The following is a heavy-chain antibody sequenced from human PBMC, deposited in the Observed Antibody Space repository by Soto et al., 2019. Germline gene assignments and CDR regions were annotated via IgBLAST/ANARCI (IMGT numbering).Heavy chain of an antibody. CDR2: ISGSSSYI. D-gene: IGHD2-2*01. CDR3: AIEGAYCSGTGCRDYYHYMDG. Sequence: EVQLVESGGGLVKPGGSLRLSCAASGFSFSDYSMNWVRQAPGKGLEWVSAISGSSSYIYYADSLKGRVTVSRDNAEKSLYLQMNSLRAEDTAVSYCAIEGAYCSGTGCRDYYHYMDGWGKGTTVTVSS. CDR1: GFSFSDYS. V-gene: IGHV3-21*01. J-gene: IGHJ6*03.